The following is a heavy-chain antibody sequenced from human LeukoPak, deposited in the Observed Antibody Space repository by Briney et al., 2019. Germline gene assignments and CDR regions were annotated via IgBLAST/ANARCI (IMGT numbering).Heavy chain of an antibody. J-gene: IGHJ4*02. CDR2: ISSTSSYI. Sequence: GGSLRLSCAASGFTFSSYSMNWVRQAPGKGLEWVSSISSTSSYIYYADSVKGRFTISRDNAKNSLYLQMDSLRAEDTAVYYCARGQGQLWTFDYWGQGTLVTVSS. V-gene: IGHV3-21*01. D-gene: IGHD5-18*01. CDR1: GFTFSSYS. CDR3: ARGQGQLWTFDY.